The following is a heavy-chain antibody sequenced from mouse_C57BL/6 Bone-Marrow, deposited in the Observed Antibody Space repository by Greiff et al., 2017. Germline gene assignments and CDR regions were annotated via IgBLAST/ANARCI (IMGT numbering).Heavy chain of an antibody. CDR3: TTGVYWYFDV. V-gene: IGHV14-4*01. CDR2: IDPENGDT. Sequence: VQLQQSGAELVRPGASVKLSCTASGFNIKDDYMHWVKQRPEQGLEWIGWIDPENGDTEYASKFQGKATITADTYSNTAYLQLSSLTSEDTAVYYCTTGVYWYFDVWGTGTTVTVSS. J-gene: IGHJ1*03. CDR1: GFNIKDDY.